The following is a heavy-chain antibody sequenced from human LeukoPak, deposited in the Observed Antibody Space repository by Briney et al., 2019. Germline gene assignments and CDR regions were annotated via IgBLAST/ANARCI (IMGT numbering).Heavy chain of an antibody. CDR1: GYTFTSYG. D-gene: IGHD2-8*01. CDR3: ARGDCTNGVCYRLHDY. V-gene: IGHV1-18*01. Sequence: ASVKLSCTASGYTFTSYGISWVRQAPGQGLEWMGWISAYNGNTNYAQKLQGRVTMTTDTSTSTAYMELRSLRSDDTAVYYCARGDCTNGVCYRLHDYWGQGTLVTVSS. J-gene: IGHJ4*02. CDR2: ISAYNGNT.